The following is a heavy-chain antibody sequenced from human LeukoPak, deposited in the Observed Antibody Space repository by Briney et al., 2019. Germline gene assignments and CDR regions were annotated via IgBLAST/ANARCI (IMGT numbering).Heavy chain of an antibody. Sequence: GGSLRLSCAASGFTFSSYAMSWVRQAPGKGLEWVSAISGSGGSTYYADSVKGRFTISRDNSKNTLYLQMNSLRAEDTAVYYCPKHLQWLVLADAFDIWGQGTMVTVSS. CDR3: PKHLQWLVLADAFDI. CDR2: ISGSGGST. V-gene: IGHV3-23*01. D-gene: IGHD6-19*01. CDR1: GFTFSSYA. J-gene: IGHJ3*02.